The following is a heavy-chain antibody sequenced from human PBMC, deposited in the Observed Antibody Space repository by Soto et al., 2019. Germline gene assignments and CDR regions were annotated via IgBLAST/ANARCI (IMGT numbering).Heavy chain of an antibody. CDR3: ARNSRGYIYGYYFVS. CDR1: GGSVNNGSYH. V-gene: IGHV4-61*01. D-gene: IGHD5-18*01. CDR2: VYYSGTI. J-gene: IGHJ4*02. Sequence: SETLSLTCTVSGGSVNNGSYHWSWIRQSPGQGLEWIGYVYYSGTIPYTPSLKSRFTISVDTSKNQLSLKVKSVTAAVMAVYYCARNSRGYIYGYYFVSCVPGTLVT.